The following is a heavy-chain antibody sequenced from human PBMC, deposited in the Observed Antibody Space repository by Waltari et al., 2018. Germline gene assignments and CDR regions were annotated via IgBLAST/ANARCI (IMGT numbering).Heavy chain of an antibody. CDR3: ATANILGIGTFDY. V-gene: IGHV1-2*06. CDR2: TNPKSGDA. Sequence: QVKLVQSGAEVKKPGASARVSCKASGYTFTKYDIHWVRQAPGQGLEWMGRTNPKSGDANYTQPFQGRVIMTRDTSINTAYLEVTGLTSDDTAIFYCATANILGIGTFDYWGQGTLVSVSS. D-gene: IGHD1-1*01. J-gene: IGHJ4*02. CDR1: GYTFTKYD.